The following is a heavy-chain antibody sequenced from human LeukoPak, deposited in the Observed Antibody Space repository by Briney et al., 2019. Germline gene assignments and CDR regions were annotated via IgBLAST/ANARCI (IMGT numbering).Heavy chain of an antibody. CDR1: GFTFSNYW. D-gene: IGHD1-26*01. CDR2: ISSDGSST. V-gene: IGHV3-74*01. CDR3: ARGYSGSYRVDY. Sequence: PGGSLRLSCAASGFTFSNYWMQWVREAPGKGLVWGSRISSDGSSTTYADSVKGRFTISRDNAKNTLYLQMNSLSAEDTAVYYCARGYSGSYRVDYWGQGTLVTVSS. J-gene: IGHJ4*02.